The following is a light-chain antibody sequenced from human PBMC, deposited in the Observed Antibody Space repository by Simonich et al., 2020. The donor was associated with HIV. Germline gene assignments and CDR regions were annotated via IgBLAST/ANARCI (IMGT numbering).Light chain of an antibody. Sequence: DIQMTQSPSSLSASVGDRVTITCRASQSISSYLNWYQQKPGKAPKLLIYAASSLQSGVPSRFSGSGSGTDFTLTISSLQPEDFATYYCQQSFSGPRTFGPGTKVEIK. CDR2: AAS. J-gene: IGKJ1*01. V-gene: IGKV1-39*01. CDR3: QQSFSGPRT. CDR1: QSISSY.